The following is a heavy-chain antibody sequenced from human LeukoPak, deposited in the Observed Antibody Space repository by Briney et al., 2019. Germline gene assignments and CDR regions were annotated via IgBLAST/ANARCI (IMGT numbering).Heavy chain of an antibody. CDR2: IRYDGSNE. V-gene: IGHV3-30*02. J-gene: IGHJ6*03. CDR1: GFSFNSYG. D-gene: IGHD4-23*01. Sequence: SGGSLRLSCAASGFSFNSYGMHWVRQAPGKGLEWVAFIRYDGSNENYPDSVKGRFTISRDNSKNTLYLQMNSLRAEDTAVYYCAKGDGGSYYYYYYMDVWGKGTTVTVSS. CDR3: AKGDGGSYYYYYYMDV.